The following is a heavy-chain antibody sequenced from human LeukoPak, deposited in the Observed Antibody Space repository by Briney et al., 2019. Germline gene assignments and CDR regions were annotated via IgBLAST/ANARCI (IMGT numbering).Heavy chain of an antibody. V-gene: IGHV3-30*02. J-gene: IGHJ4*02. CDR2: IRFDGSNK. CDR3: ARGITMIVVASVYFDY. CDR1: GFTFSSYG. D-gene: IGHD3-22*01. Sequence: GGSLRLSCEASGFTFSSYGMHWVRQAPGKGLEWVAFIRFDGSNKYYADSVKGRFTISRDNAKNSLYLQMNSLRAEDTAVYYCARGITMIVVASVYFDYWGQGTLVTVSS.